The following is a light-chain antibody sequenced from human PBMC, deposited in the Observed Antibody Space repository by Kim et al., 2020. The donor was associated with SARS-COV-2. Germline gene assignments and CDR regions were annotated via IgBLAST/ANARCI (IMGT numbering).Light chain of an antibody. CDR3: QAWDSSFAV. V-gene: IGLV3-1*01. CDR1: NLGEKH. Sequence: VSQGQTDRIACSGHNLGEKHVCWFQQRPGQPPVLVIYKDNKRPSGISERFSGSNSGNTATLTISGTQALDEADYHCQAWDSSFAVFGGGTQLTVL. CDR2: KDN. J-gene: IGLJ2*01.